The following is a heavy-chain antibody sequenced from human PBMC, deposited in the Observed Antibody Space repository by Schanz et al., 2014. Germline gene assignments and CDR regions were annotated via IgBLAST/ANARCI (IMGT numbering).Heavy chain of an antibody. CDR1: GGTFSTYP. CDR2: IIPIAGIT. Sequence: QVQLVQSGAEVKKPGSSMKVSCKASGGTFSTYPINWLRQAPGQGLEWMGRIIPIAGITNYAQRFQGRVTITADKSSDTAYMELSSLRSEDTAVYDCARGPTQGYSYGHDIGAYYYGMDVWGQGTTVTVSS. CDR3: ARGPTQGYSYGHDIGAYYYGMDV. J-gene: IGHJ6*02. V-gene: IGHV1-69*02. D-gene: IGHD5-18*01.